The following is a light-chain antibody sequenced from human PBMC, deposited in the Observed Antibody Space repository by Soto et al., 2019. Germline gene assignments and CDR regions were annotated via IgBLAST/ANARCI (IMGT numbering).Light chain of an antibody. CDR3: QQYDNLPYT. J-gene: IGKJ2*01. CDR2: AAS. V-gene: IGKV1-33*01. CDR1: QDISNY. Sequence: DIQMTQSPSSLSASVGDRVTITCQASQDISNYLNWYQQKPGKAPKLLIYAASNLETGVPSRFSVSGSVTDFTFTISSLQPEDIATYYCQQYDNLPYTFGQGTKLEIK.